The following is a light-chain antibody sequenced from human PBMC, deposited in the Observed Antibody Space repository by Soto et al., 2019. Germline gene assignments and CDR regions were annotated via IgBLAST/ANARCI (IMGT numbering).Light chain of an antibody. CDR3: QSYGRSSSFT. CDR1: QTGSSRY. Sequence: EIVLTQSPGTLSLSPGERATLASRARQTGSSRYLAFDQQKPVQAPRLLRYGASNMSTGIPDRFSGSGSGTDVNPPISRLETEDFAVYFCQSYGRSSSFTFVQGTKVQTK. V-gene: IGKV3-20*01. J-gene: IGKJ2*01. CDR2: GAS.